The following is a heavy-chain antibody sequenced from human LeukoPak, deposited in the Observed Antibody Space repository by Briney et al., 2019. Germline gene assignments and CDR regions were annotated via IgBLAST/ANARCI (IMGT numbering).Heavy chain of an antibody. V-gene: IGHV4-39*07. CDR1: GGSISSGGYY. Sequence: PSETLSLTCTVSGGSISSGGYYWSWIRQPPGKGLEWIGSIYHSGSTYYNPSLRSRVTISVDTSKNQFSPKLSSVTAADTAVYYCARDLSYCSSTSCYEEPPGDAFDIWGQGTMVTVSS. CDR2: IYHSGST. D-gene: IGHD2-2*01. CDR3: ARDLSYCSSTSCYEEPPGDAFDI. J-gene: IGHJ3*02.